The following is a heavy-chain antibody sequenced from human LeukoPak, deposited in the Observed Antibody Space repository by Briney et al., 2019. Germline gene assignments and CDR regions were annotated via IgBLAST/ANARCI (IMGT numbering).Heavy chain of an antibody. Sequence: SETLSLTCTVSGGSISSGGYYWSWIRQPPGKGLEWIGYIYHSGSTYYNPSLKSRVTISVDRSKNQFSLKLSSVTAADTAVYYCAGVRFLEWLSFDYWGQGTLVTVSS. CDR1: GGSISSGGYY. V-gene: IGHV4-30-2*01. D-gene: IGHD3-3*01. J-gene: IGHJ4*02. CDR2: IYHSGST. CDR3: AGVRFLEWLSFDY.